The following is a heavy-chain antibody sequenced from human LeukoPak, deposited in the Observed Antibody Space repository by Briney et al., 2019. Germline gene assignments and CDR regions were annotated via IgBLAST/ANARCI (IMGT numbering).Heavy chain of an antibody. CDR1: GGSISSDNYY. CDR2: IYRSGST. CDR3: ASQQQLVLLDWFDP. V-gene: IGHV4-61*02. J-gene: IGHJ5*02. Sequence: PSQTLSLTCTVSGGSISSDNYYWSWIRQPAGKGLEWIGRIYRSGSTNYNPSLKSRVTISIDRTKNQISLKLSSVTAADTAVYYCASQQQLVLLDWFDPWGQGTLVTVSS. D-gene: IGHD6-13*01.